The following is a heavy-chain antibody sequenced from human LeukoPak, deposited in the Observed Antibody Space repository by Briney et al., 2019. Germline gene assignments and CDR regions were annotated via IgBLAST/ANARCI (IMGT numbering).Heavy chain of an antibody. V-gene: IGHV1-18*01. Sequence: ASVKVSWKASGYTFTSYGISWVRQAPGQGLEWMGWISAYNGNTNYAQKLQGRVTMTTDTSTSTAYMELRSLRSDDTAVYYCARDYDSSGYSAKEPDYWGQGTLVTVSS. CDR3: ARDYDSSGYSAKEPDY. J-gene: IGHJ4*02. CDR2: ISAYNGNT. CDR1: GYTFTSYG. D-gene: IGHD3-22*01.